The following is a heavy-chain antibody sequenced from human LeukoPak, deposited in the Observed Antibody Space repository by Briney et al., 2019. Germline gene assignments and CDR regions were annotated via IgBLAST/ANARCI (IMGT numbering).Heavy chain of an antibody. J-gene: IGHJ4*02. Sequence: PGRSLRLSCAASGFTFSSYAMHWVRQAPGKGLEWVAVISYDGSNKYYADSVKGRFTISRDNSKNTLYLQMNSLRAEDTAVYYCAREGGSYYGFDYWGQGTLVTVSS. V-gene: IGHV3-30*04. CDR3: AREGGSYYGFDY. CDR1: GFTFSSYA. CDR2: ISYDGSNK. D-gene: IGHD3-10*01.